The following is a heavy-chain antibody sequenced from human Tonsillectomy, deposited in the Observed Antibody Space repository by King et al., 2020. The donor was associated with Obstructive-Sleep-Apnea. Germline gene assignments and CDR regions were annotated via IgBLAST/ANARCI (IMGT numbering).Heavy chain of an antibody. CDR2: IYWDDEE. V-gene: IGHV2-5*02. J-gene: IGHJ4*02. Sequence: ITLKESGPTLVKPTQTLTLTCSFSGFSLTSSGVGVGWIRQPPGKALEWLALIYWDDEERYRPSLKSRLTITKDTSKNHVVLTMTNMDPVDTATYYCAHAHRRAACNGGNCYSWDYWGQGTLVTVSS. CDR1: GFSLTSSGVG. CDR3: AHAHRRAACNGGNCYSWDY. D-gene: IGHD2-15*01.